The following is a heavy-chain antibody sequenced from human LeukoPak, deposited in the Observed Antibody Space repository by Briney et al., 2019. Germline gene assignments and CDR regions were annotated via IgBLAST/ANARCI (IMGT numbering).Heavy chain of an antibody. J-gene: IGHJ4*02. Sequence: SGTLSLTCAVSGGSISSSNWWSWVRQPPGKGLEWIGEIYHSGSANYNPSLKSRVTISVDKSKNQFSLKLGSVTAADTAVYYCARGGSGSYYQWDYWGQGTLVTVSS. V-gene: IGHV4-4*02. CDR1: GGSISSSNW. CDR3: ARGGSGSYYQWDY. D-gene: IGHD3-10*01. CDR2: IYHSGSA.